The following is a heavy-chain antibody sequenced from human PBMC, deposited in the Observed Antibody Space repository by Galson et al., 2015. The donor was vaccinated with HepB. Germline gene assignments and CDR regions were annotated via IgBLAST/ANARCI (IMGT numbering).Heavy chain of an antibody. CDR3: AKALSNSYGYWNDGFDY. V-gene: IGHV3-30*18. Sequence: SLRLSCAASGFTFSSYGMHWVRQAPGKGLEWVAVISYDGSNKYYADSVKGRFTISRDNSKNTLYLQMNSLRAEDTAVYYCAKALSNSYGYWNDGFDYWGQGTLVTVSS. J-gene: IGHJ4*02. D-gene: IGHD5-18*01. CDR2: ISYDGSNK. CDR1: GFTFSSYG.